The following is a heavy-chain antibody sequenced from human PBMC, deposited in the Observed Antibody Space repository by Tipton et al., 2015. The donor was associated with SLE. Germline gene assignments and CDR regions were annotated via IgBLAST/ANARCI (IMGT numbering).Heavy chain of an antibody. D-gene: IGHD5-24*01. Sequence: LRLSCAVYGGSFSGYYWSWIRQPPGKGPEWIGEINHSGSTNYNPSLKSRVTISVDTSKNQFSLKLSSVTAADTAVYYCARGKDGYKFYAFDIWGQGTMVTVSS. CDR2: INHSGST. J-gene: IGHJ3*02. CDR3: ARGKDGYKFYAFDI. V-gene: IGHV4-34*01. CDR1: GGSFSGYY.